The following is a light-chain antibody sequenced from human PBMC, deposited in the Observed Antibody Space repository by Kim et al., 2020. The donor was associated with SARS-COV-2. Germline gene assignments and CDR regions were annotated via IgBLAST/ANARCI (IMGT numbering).Light chain of an antibody. CDR2: DAS. J-gene: IGKJ5*01. CDR1: QGVSRW. CDR3: QHHKNYPIT. V-gene: IGKV1-5*01. Sequence: ASVGDSVSFTCRASQGVSRWLAWYQQKTGKAPKLLIYDASTVQTAVPSRFSGSGSGTEFTLTISSLQPDDFATYCCQHHKNYPITFGQGTRLEIK.